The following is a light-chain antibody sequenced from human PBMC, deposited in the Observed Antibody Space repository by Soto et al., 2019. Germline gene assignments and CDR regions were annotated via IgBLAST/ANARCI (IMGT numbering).Light chain of an antibody. CDR1: QSVSSSY. V-gene: IGKV3-20*01. CDR3: QQYGSSSVT. CDR2: GAS. Sequence: ESVLNQSPGTPFLSPQERATLSCRAIQSVSSSYLAWYQQKPDQAPRLLIYGASSRATGIPDRFSGSGSGTDFTLTISRLEPEDFAVYYCQQYGSSSVTFGQGTKVDIK. J-gene: IGKJ2*01.